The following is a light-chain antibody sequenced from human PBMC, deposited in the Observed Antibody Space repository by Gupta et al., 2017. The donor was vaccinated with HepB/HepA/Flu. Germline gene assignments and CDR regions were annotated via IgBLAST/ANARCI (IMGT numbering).Light chain of an antibody. V-gene: IGLV2-14*01. CDR3: SSYRSSSTPVV. Sequence: QSALTQPASVSGTPGNSIPISWIGTSSDVGGYKYVSWDQQHPGKAPKLMTYDVSNRPSVVSNRFSGSKSGNTASLTISGLQAEDEADYYCSSYRSSSTPVVFGGGTKLTVL. CDR1: SSDVGGYKY. CDR2: DVS. J-gene: IGLJ2*01.